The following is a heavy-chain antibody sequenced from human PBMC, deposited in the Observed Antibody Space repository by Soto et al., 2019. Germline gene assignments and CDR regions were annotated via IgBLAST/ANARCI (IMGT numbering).Heavy chain of an antibody. Sequence: PSETLSLTCTVSGGSISSGDYYWSWIRQPPGKGLEWIGYIYYSGSTYYNPSLKSRVTISVDTSKNQFSLKLSSVTAADTAVYYCASNYYDSSGYWTQDPYFDYWGQGTLVTVSS. D-gene: IGHD3-22*01. CDR3: ASNYYDSSGYWTQDPYFDY. CDR2: IYYSGST. V-gene: IGHV4-30-4*01. J-gene: IGHJ4*02. CDR1: GGSISSGDYY.